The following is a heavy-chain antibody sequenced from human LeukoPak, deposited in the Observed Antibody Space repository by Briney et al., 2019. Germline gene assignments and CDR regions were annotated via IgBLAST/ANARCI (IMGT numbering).Heavy chain of an antibody. J-gene: IGHJ6*03. V-gene: IGHV4-61*02. Sequence: SQTLSLTCTVSGGSISSGSYYWSWIRQPAGKGLEWIGRIYTSGSTNYNPSLKSRVTISVDTSKNQFSLKLSSVTAANTAVYYCARAAGHYYMDVWGKGTTVTVSS. D-gene: IGHD3-10*01. CDR2: IYTSGST. CDR3: ARAAGHYYMDV. CDR1: GGSISSGSYY.